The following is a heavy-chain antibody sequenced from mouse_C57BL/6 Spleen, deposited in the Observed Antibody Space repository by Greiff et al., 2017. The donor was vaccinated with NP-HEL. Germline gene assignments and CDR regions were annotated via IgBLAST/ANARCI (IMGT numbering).Heavy chain of an antibody. J-gene: IGHJ4*01. D-gene: IGHD2-3*01. V-gene: IGHV1-50*01. CDR2: IDPSDSYT. Sequence: QVQLQQPGAELVKPGASVKLSCKASGYTFTSYWMQWVKQRPGQGLEWIGEIDPSDSYTNYNQKFKRKPTLLVATSSSTAYMQLSSLTSEDSAVYYCARGCGYYGDEAMDYWGQGTSVTVSS. CDR3: ARGCGYYGDEAMDY. CDR1: GYTFTSYW.